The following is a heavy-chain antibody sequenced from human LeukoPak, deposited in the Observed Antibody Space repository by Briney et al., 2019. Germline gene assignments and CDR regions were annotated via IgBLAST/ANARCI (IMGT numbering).Heavy chain of an antibody. D-gene: IGHD3-10*01. V-gene: IGHV4-39*01. CDR2: IYYSGST. CDR3: ASLWFGESRVDY. J-gene: IGHJ4*02. Sequence: PSETLSLTCTVSGGSISSSSYYWGWIRQPPGKGLEWIGSIYYSGSTYYNPSLKSRVTISVDTSKNQFSLKLSSVTAADTAVYYCASLWFGESRVDYWGQGTLVTVSS. CDR1: GGSISSSSYY.